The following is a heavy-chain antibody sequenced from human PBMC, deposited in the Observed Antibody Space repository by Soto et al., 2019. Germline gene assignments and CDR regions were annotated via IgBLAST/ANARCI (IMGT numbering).Heavy chain of an antibody. V-gene: IGHV1-2*04. CDR1: GYAFTVYY. CDR2: INPNSGGT. Sequence: ASVKVSCKAAGYAFTVYYMRWGRQAPGQGLEWMGWINPNSGGTNHAQKFQGWVTMTRDTSISTAYMELSRLRSDDTAVYYCARATRYYYMDVWGKGTTVTVSS. J-gene: IGHJ6*03. CDR3: ARATRYYYMDV.